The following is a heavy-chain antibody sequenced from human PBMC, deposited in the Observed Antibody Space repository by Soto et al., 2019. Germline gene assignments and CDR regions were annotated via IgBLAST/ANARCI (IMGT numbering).Heavy chain of an antibody. CDR3: AKPSSGNYDFWSGYQKSEFDY. V-gene: IGHV3-30*18. CDR2: ISYAGDNK. D-gene: IGHD3-3*01. J-gene: IGHJ4*02. CDR1: GFTFSSYG. Sequence: QVQLVESGGGVVQPGRSLRLSCAASGFTFSSYGMHWVRQAPGKGLEWVAVISYAGDNKYYADSVKGRFTISRDNSKNTLYLQMNSLRAEDTAVYYCAKPSSGNYDFWSGYQKSEFDYWGQGTLGTVSS.